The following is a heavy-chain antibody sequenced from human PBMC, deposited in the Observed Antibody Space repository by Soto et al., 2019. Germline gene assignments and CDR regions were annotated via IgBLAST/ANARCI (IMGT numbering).Heavy chain of an antibody. CDR1: GYTFTSYG. Sequence: ASVKVSCKASGYTFTSYGISWVRQAPGQGLEWMGWISAYNGNTNYAQKLQGRVTMTTDTSTSTVYMELRSLRSDDTAVYYCARDPGIAAAAPTYYYYGMDVCGQGPTVTVYS. D-gene: IGHD6-13*01. CDR3: ARDPGIAAAAPTYYYYGMDV. V-gene: IGHV1-18*04. J-gene: IGHJ6*02. CDR2: ISAYNGNT.